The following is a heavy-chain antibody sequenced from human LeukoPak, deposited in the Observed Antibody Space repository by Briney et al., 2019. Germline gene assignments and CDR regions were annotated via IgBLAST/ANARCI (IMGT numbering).Heavy chain of an antibody. CDR1: GFTFRRFG. J-gene: IGHJ4*02. CDR2: LSYDGSDK. V-gene: IGHV3-30*18. D-gene: IGHD4-17*01. CDR3: AKSADEFGDYEEVGSLDY. Sequence: GGSLRLSCAASGFTFRRFGMHWVRQAPGKGLEWVAVLSYDGSDKYYGGSVKGRFIISRDNSKNTLYLQMNSLRAEDTAIYFCAKSADEFGDYEEVGSLDYWGQGTLVTFSS.